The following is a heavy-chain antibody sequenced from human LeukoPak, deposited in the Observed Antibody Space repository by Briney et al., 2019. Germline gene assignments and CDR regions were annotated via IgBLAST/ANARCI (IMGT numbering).Heavy chain of an antibody. Sequence: SGGSLRLSCAASGFTFSNAWMSWVRQAPGKGLEWVGRIKSKTDGGTTDYAAPVKGRFTISRDDSKNTLYLQMNSLKTEDTAVYYCTTSVVRGVLDYWGQGTLVTVSS. V-gene: IGHV3-15*01. D-gene: IGHD3-10*01. CDR1: GFTFSNAW. CDR2: IKSKTDGGTT. CDR3: TTSVVRGVLDY. J-gene: IGHJ4*02.